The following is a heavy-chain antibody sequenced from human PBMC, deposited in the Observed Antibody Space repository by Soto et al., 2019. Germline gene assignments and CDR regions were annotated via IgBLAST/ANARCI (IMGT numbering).Heavy chain of an antibody. Sequence: GASVKVSCKASGGTFSSYTISWVRQAPGQGLEWMGRIIPILGIANYAQKFQGRVTITADKSTSTAYMELSSLRSEDTAVYYCARGTRDDLNPFDYWGQGTLVTVSS. CDR3: ARGTRDDLNPFDY. CDR1: GGTFSSYT. V-gene: IGHV1-69*02. J-gene: IGHJ4*02. CDR2: IIPILGIA. D-gene: IGHD1-1*01.